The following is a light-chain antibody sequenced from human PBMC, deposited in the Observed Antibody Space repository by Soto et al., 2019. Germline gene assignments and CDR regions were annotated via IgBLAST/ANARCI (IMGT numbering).Light chain of an antibody. V-gene: IGKV1-33*01. CDR3: QQYDVLLPLLT. Sequence: DIQMTQSPSSLSASVGGRVTITCQASQHISKYLNWYQQKPGKAPKLLIHDVSTLETGVPSRFSGSGSGTDFTFTISSLQPEDIATYYCQQYDVLLPLLTFGGGTKVEIK. J-gene: IGKJ4*01. CDR1: QHISKY. CDR2: DVS.